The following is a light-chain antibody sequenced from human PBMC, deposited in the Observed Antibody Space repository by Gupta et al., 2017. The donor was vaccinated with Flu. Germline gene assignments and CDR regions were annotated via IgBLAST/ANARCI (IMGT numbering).Light chain of an antibody. CDR1: SSNIGSNY. J-gene: IGLJ1*01. V-gene: IGLV1-44*01. Sequence: QSVLAQPPSASGTPGQRVTSSCSGSSSNIGSNYVNWYQQVPGTAPKLLIYGNNQRPSGVPDRFSGSKSGTSASLAISGLQSGDEADYYCATWDDSLNGHYVFGTGTKVTVL. CDR2: GNN. CDR3: ATWDDSLNGHYV.